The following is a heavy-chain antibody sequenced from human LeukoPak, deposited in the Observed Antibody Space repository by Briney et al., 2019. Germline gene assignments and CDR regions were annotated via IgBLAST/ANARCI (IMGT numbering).Heavy chain of an antibody. V-gene: IGHV4-31*03. CDR1: GGSISSGGYY. J-gene: IGHJ4*02. CDR2: IYYSGST. Sequence: PSGTLSLTCTVSGGSISSGGYYWSWIRQHPGKGLEWIGYIYYSGSTYYNPSLKSRVTISVDTSKNQFSLKLSSVTAADTAVYYCARVRGGYYFVVTDFDYWGQGTLVTVSS. CDR3: ARVRGGYYFVVTDFDY. D-gene: IGHD3-22*01.